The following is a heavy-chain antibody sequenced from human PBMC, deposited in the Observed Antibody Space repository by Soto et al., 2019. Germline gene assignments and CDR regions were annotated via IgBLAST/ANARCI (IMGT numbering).Heavy chain of an antibody. V-gene: IGHV4-39*01. CDR1: GGSISSSSYY. D-gene: IGHD2-2*02. CDR3: ARHRDLYCSSTSCYNWFDP. J-gene: IGHJ5*02. Sequence: SETLSLTCTVSGGSISSSSYYWGWIRQPPGKGLEWIGSIYYSGSTYYNPSLKSRVTISVDTSKNQFSLKLSSVTAADTAVYYCARHRDLYCSSTSCYNWFDPWGQGTLVTVSS. CDR2: IYYSGST.